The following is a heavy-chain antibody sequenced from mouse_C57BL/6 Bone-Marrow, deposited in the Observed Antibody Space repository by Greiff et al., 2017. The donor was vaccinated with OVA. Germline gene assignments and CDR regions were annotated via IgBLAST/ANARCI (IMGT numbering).Heavy chain of an antibody. CDR1: GFTFSDYY. V-gene: IGHV5-12*01. CDR3: ARHRRGYFDY. Sequence: EVKLVDSGGGLVQPGGSLKLSCAASGFTFSDYYMYWVRQTPEKRLEWVAYISNGGGSTYYPDTVKGRFTISRDNAKNTLYLQMSRLKSEDTAMYYCARHRRGYFDYWGQGTTLTVSS. J-gene: IGHJ2*01. CDR2: ISNGGGST.